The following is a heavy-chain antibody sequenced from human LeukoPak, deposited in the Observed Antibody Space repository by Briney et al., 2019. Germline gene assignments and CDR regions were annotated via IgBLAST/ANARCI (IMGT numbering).Heavy chain of an antibody. CDR3: ARDLPRPYYLDSTDYYLPGG. V-gene: IGHV3-30*02. Sequence: GGSLRLSCAASGFTFSSYGMHWVRQAPGKGLEGVAFIRHDGSNQYYAHSVKGRFTLSRDNSKNTLFLQMNSLRAEDTAVYYCARDLPRPYYLDSTDYYLPGGWGQGTLVTVSS. CDR2: IRHDGSNQ. J-gene: IGHJ4*02. D-gene: IGHD3-22*01. CDR1: GFTFSSYG.